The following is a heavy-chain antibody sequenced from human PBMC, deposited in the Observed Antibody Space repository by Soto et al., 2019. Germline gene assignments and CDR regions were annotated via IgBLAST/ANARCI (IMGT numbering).Heavy chain of an antibody. D-gene: IGHD3-16*01. CDR3: ARDSRKGAYLDD. J-gene: IGHJ4*01. Sequence: EVQLVESGGGLVQPGGSQRLSCAASGFTFSDHYMDWVRQAPGKGLEWVGRIRNKDNSYTTDYAASVKGRFTISREDSKYSLYLQMNSLKTEETAIYYCARDSRKGAYLDDWGHGTLATVSS. CDR2: IRNKDNSYTT. V-gene: IGHV3-72*01. CDR1: GFTFSDHY.